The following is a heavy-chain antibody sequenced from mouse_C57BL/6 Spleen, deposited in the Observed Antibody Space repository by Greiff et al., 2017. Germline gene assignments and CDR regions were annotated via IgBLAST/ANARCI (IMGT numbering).Heavy chain of an antibody. D-gene: IGHD1-1*01. CDR1: GFTFSNYW. Sequence: EVQVVESGGGLVQPGGSMKLSCVASGFTFSNYWMNWVRQSPEKGLEWVAQIRLKSDNYATHYAESVKGRFTISRDDSKSSVYLQMNNLRAEDTGIYYCTGVLRWGDMDYWGQGTSVTVSS. J-gene: IGHJ4*01. CDR3: TGVLRWGDMDY. CDR2: IRLKSDNYAT. V-gene: IGHV6-3*01.